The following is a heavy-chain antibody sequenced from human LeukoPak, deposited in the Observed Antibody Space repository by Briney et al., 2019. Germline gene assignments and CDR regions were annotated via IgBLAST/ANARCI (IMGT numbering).Heavy chain of an antibody. V-gene: IGHV4-31*03. CDR3: ARVSSSWYVDY. Sequence: SETLSLTCTVSGGSISSGGYYWSWLRQHQGTGLEWLGYIYYSGSTYYNPSLKSRVTISVDTSKNQFSLKLSSVTAADTAVYYCARVSSSWYVDYWGQGTLVTVSS. CDR2: IYYSGST. D-gene: IGHD6-13*01. J-gene: IGHJ4*02. CDR1: GGSISSGGYY.